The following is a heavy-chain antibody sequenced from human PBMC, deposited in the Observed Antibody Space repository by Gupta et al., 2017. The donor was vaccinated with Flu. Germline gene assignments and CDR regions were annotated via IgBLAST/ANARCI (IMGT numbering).Heavy chain of an antibody. D-gene: IGHD5-18*01. V-gene: IGHV4-4*07. CDR3: ARWARMRGYSYGGGFDY. CDR2: IYTSGST. Sequence: AGKGLEWIGRIYTSGSTNYNPSLKSRVTMSVDTSKNQFSLKLSSVTAADTAVYYCARWARMRGYSYGGGFDYWGQGTLVTVSS. J-gene: IGHJ4*02.